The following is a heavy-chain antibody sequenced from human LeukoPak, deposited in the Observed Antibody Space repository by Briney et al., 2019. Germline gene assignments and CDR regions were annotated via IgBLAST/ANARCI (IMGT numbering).Heavy chain of an antibody. V-gene: IGHV3-64*01. Sequence: GGSLRLYCAASGFTISRSSMHWVRQAPGKGLEFVSAISRSGGNTYYANSVKGRFTISRDTSKNTLYLQVGSLRVEDMAVYYCARVGDRSGNGYSHWGQGTLVTVSS. D-gene: IGHD2-2*03. J-gene: IGHJ4*02. CDR3: ARVGDRSGNGYSH. CDR2: ISRSGGNT. CDR1: GFTISRSS.